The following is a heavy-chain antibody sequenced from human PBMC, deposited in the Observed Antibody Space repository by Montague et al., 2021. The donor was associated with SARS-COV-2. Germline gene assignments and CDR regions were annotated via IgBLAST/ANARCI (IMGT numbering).Heavy chain of an antibody. V-gene: IGHV4-61*08. Sequence: SETLSLTCTVSGGSISSGGYYWSWIRQHPGKGLEWIGEINQSESINYNPSLKSRVTILVDSSKNQFSLKLTSVTAADTAVYYCARGQQGVNMVVVVIGFYYYMDVWGKGTTGTVSS. D-gene: IGHD3-22*01. CDR2: INQSESI. J-gene: IGHJ6*03. CDR3: ARGQQGVNMVVVVIGFYYYMDV. CDR1: GGSISSGGYY.